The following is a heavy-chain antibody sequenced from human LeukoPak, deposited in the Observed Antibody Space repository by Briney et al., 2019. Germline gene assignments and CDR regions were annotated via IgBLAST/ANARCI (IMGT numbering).Heavy chain of an antibody. V-gene: IGHV4-30-4*07. J-gene: IGHJ6*03. Sequence: SETLSLTCAVSGGSISSGGYSWSWIRQPPGKGLEWIGYIYYSGSTYYNPSLKSRVTISVDTSKNQFSLKLSSVTAADTAVYYCARRTTVTTGYYYYYMDVWGKGTTVTVSS. CDR3: ARRTTVTTGYYYYYMDV. CDR1: GGSISSGGYS. D-gene: IGHD4-17*01. CDR2: IYYSGST.